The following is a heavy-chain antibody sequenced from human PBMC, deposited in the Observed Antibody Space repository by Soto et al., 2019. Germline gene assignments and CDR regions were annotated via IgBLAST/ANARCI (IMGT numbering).Heavy chain of an antibody. J-gene: IGHJ3*01. D-gene: IGHD2-21*02. V-gene: IGHV3-23*01. CDR2: ISGGGGST. CDR3: PKGFIVVVPVFRPDDAFDV. CDR1: GFTFGNYG. Sequence: EVQLLESGGGLVQPGGSLRLSCAASGFTFGNYGMNWVRQAPGKGLEWVSGISGGGGSTYYGDSVKGRFTISRDPSKNKLFLEMNRLRAEEAAVIYCPKGFIVVVPVFRPDDAFDVWAQGPLVPVSP.